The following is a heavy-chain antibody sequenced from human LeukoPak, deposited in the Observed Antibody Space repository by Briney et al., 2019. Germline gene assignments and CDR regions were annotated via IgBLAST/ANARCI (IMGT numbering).Heavy chain of an antibody. V-gene: IGHV1-18*01. D-gene: IGHD6-19*01. J-gene: IGHJ2*01. Sequence: GASVKVSCKASGYTFTSYGISWVRQAPGQGLEWMGWISAYNGNTNYAQKLQGRVTMTTDTSTSTAYMELRSLRSDDTAVYYCARTRNGYSSGWYGNWYFDLWGRGTLVTVSS. CDR3: ARTRNGYSSGWYGNWYFDL. CDR2: ISAYNGNT. CDR1: GYTFTSYG.